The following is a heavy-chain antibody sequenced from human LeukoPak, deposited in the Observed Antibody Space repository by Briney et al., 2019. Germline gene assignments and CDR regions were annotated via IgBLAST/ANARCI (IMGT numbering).Heavy chain of an antibody. V-gene: IGHV3-23*01. CDR1: GFTFSIYA. Sequence: VGSLRLSCAASGFTFSIYAMSWVRQAPGKGLQWVSSITSRGESTWYVDSVKGRFTITRDNSENTLYLQMHSLRAEDTAVYYCARDRPNYYGSDGHYYRLDSDYWGRGTLVSVSS. CDR3: ARDRPNYYGSDGHYYRLDSDY. J-gene: IGHJ4*02. CDR2: ITSRGEST. D-gene: IGHD3-22*01.